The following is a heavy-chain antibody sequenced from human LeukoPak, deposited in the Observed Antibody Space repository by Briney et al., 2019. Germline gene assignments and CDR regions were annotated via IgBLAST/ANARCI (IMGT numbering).Heavy chain of an antibody. J-gene: IGHJ5*02. CDR3: ARGDPGYSSSWYVFLGWFDP. D-gene: IGHD6-13*01. CDR2: IYYSGST. Sequence: SETLSLTCTVSGGSISSSSYYWGWIRQPPGKGLEWIGSIYYSGSTYYNPSLKSRVTISVDTSKNQFSLKLSSVTAADTAVYYCARGDPGYSSSWYVFLGWFDPWGQGTLVTVSS. V-gene: IGHV4-39*07. CDR1: GGSISSSSYY.